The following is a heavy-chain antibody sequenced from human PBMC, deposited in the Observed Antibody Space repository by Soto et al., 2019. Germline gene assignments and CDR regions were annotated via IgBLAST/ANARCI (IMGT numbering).Heavy chain of an antibody. J-gene: IGHJ6*02. Sequence: PGGSLRLSCAASGFTFDDYAMHWVRQAPGKGLEWVSGISWNSGSIGYADSVKGRFTISRDNAKNSLYLQMNSLRAEDTALYYCAKVHLPRDGIFGVELEKAYYYYYGMDVWGQGTTVTVS. CDR2: ISWNSGSI. CDR1: GFTFDDYA. CDR3: AKVHLPRDGIFGVELEKAYYYYYGMDV. D-gene: IGHD3-3*01. V-gene: IGHV3-9*01.